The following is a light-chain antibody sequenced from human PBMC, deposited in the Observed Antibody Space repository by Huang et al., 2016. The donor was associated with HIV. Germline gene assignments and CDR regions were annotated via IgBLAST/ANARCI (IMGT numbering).Light chain of an antibody. CDR2: GAS. CDR1: QDIGNF. CDR3: QRYDSAPRA. Sequence: DIQMTQSPSSLSASPGVRVTLSCRANQDIGNFLAWYQQKPGGVPRLLIYGASTLQSGVPSRVSGRGSRTDFTLTITSFQPDDVATYYCQRYDSAPRAFGQGTKVEI. J-gene: IGKJ1*01. V-gene: IGKV1-27*01.